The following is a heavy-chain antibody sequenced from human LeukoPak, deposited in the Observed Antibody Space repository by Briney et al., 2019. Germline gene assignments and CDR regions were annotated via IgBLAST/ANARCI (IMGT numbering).Heavy chain of an antibody. CDR2: IKPDGIDK. CDR3: ATISAQTFDI. V-gene: IGHV3-7*01. J-gene: IGHJ3*02. D-gene: IGHD5-24*01. CDR1: GFTFRSHW. Sequence: GGSLRLSCVGSGFTFRSHWVNWVRQSPGKGLEWVANIKPDGIDKYYVDSARGRFTVSRDNAKNSAFLQMNSLRAEDTAIYYCATISAQTFDIWGQGALVSVSS.